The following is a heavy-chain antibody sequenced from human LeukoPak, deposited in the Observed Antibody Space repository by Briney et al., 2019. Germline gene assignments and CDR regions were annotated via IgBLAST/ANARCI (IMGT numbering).Heavy chain of an antibody. V-gene: IGHV3-23*01. D-gene: IGHD3-16*01. CDR1: GFTFSSYA. CDR3: AKGYVWGSPHNFDY. CDR2: ISGGGGTT. Sequence: GGPLRLSCAVSGFTFSSYAMSWVRQAPGKGLEWVSTISGGGGTTYYADSMKGRFTISRDNSKNTVFLQMNSLRAEDTAVYYCAKGYVWGSPHNFDYWGQGTLVTVSS. J-gene: IGHJ4*02.